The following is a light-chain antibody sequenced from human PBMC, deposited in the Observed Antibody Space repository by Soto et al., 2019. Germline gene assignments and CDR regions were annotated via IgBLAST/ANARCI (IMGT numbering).Light chain of an antibody. CDR3: QQRSNWPLT. J-gene: IGKJ5*01. Sequence: EIVLTQSPATLSLSPGERATLSCRASQSISSYLAWYQQKLGQAPRLLIYDASNRATGVPARFSGSGSGTDFTLTISSLEPEDFAVYYCQQRSNWPLTFGQWTRLDIK. CDR2: DAS. V-gene: IGKV3-11*01. CDR1: QSISSY.